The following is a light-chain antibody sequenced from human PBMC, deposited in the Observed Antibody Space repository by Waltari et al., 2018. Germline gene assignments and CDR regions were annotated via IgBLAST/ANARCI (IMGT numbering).Light chain of an antibody. V-gene: IGKV2-28*01. CDR3: MQALQTRVFT. CDR1: QSLLHSNGYNY. CDR2: LGC. J-gene: IGKJ3*01. Sequence: DIVMTQSPLSLPVTPGEPASISCRSSQSLLHSNGYNYLDWYLQKPGQSPQLLIYLGCNRASGVPDRFSGSGSGTDFTLKISRVEAEDVGVYYCMQALQTRVFTFGPGTKVDIK.